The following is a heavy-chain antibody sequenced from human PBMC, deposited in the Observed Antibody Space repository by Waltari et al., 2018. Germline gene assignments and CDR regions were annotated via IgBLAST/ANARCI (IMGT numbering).Heavy chain of an antibody. Sequence: QVHLVQSGAEVKKPGASVKVSCKASGYTFTGYQIHWVRQAPGQGLGWMGWINRNSGGTNYAQNLQGRVTITRDTSIRTAYMELSRLRSDDTAMYYCARDLVVGSGDYWGQGTLVTVSS. J-gene: IGHJ4*02. D-gene: IGHD1-26*01. CDR2: INRNSGGT. CDR1: GYTFTGYQ. CDR3: ARDLVVGSGDY. V-gene: IGHV1-2*02.